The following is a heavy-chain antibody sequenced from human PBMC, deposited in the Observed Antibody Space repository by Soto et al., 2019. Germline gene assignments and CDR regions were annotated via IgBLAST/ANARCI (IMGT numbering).Heavy chain of an antibody. D-gene: IGHD3-3*01. CDR3: AHRVLRAVFGLVTTTAIYFDF. V-gene: IGHV2-5*02. CDR1: GFSLTTSGVG. Sequence: QITLNESGPTVVRPTDTLTLTCRFSGFSLTTSGVGVGWIRQSPGKAPEWLALIYWDDDKRYSASLKSRLTITKYTSKNQVVLTVSDLDPTDTATYYCAHRVLRAVFGLVTTTAIYFDFWGQGTPVAVSS. CDR2: IYWDDDK. J-gene: IGHJ5*01.